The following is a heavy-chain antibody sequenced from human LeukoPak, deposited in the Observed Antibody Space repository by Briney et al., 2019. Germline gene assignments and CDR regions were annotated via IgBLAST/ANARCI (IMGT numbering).Heavy chain of an antibody. CDR2: INSDGSST. CDR1: GFTFSSYW. Sequence: GGSLRLSCAASGFTFSSYWMHWVRQAPGKGLVWVSRINSDGSSTSYADSVKGRFTISRDDAKNTLYLQMNSLRAEDTAVYYCARADAYYYYGMDVWGKGTTVTVSS. J-gene: IGHJ6*04. V-gene: IGHV3-74*01. CDR3: ARADAYYYYGMDV.